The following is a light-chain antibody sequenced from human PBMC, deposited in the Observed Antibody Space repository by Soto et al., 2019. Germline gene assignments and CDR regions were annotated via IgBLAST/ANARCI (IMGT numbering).Light chain of an antibody. CDR2: ADS. J-gene: IGKJ5*01. Sequence: IVLTQSPATLSLSPGDIATLSCRASQSISGYLGWYQQKPGQAPRLLIYADSNRATGIPARFSGSGSGRDFTLTISSLEPEDFSVYYCQQRYNWPITFGQGTRLEIK. CDR3: QQRYNWPIT. V-gene: IGKV3-11*02. CDR1: QSISGY.